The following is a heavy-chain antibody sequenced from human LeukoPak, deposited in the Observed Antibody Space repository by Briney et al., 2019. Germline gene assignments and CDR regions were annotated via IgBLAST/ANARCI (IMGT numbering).Heavy chain of an antibody. V-gene: IGHV1-18*01. Sequence: ASVKVSCKASGYTFTSYGISWVRQAPGQGLEWMGWISAYNGNTNYAQKLQGRVTMTTDTSTSTAYMELRSLRSDDTAVYYCARGSNIVVVPAAIMGVPPPFDYWGQGTLVTVSS. D-gene: IGHD2-2*02. CDR2: ISAYNGNT. CDR3: ARGSNIVVVPAAIMGVPPPFDY. CDR1: GYTFTSYG. J-gene: IGHJ4*02.